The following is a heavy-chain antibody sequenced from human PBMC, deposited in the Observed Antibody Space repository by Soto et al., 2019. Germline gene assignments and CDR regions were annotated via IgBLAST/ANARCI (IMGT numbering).Heavy chain of an antibody. Sequence: QITLKESGPTLVKPTQTLTLTCTFSGFSLSTSGVGVGWIRQPPGKALEWLALIYWDDDKRYSPSLKSRLTITKDTSKNQVVLTMTNMDPVDTATYYCAHAHIAVAGIGTTYGGELLRFDYWGQGTLVTVSS. CDR3: AHAHIAVAGIGTTYGGELLRFDY. CDR2: IYWDDDK. D-gene: IGHD6-19*01. V-gene: IGHV2-5*02. J-gene: IGHJ4*02. CDR1: GFSLSTSGVG.